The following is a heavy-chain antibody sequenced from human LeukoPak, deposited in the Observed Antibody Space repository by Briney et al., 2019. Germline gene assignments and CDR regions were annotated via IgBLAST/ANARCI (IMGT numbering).Heavy chain of an antibody. J-gene: IGHJ4*02. Sequence: SETLSLTCTVSGGSISTYYWSWIRQPPGKGLEWIGYIYYTGSTNYNPSLKSRVTISVDTSKNQFSLKLSSVTAADTAVYYCAKDLGAVGVLDYCGQGTLVTVSS. CDR1: GGSISTYY. D-gene: IGHD1-26*01. CDR2: IYYTGST. CDR3: AKDLGAVGVLDY. V-gene: IGHV4-59*01.